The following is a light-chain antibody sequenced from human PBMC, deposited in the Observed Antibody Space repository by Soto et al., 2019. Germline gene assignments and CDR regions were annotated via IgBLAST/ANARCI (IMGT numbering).Light chain of an antibody. CDR1: SSDVGGYNY. J-gene: IGLJ1*01. Sequence: QSALTQPPSASGSPGQSVTISCTGTSSDVGGYNYVSWYQQHPGKAPKLMIYEVRNRPSGVSNRFSGAKSGNTASLTISGLQAEDEADYYCSSYRTGSAFYVFGTGTKLTVL. CDR2: EVR. V-gene: IGLV2-14*01. CDR3: SSYRTGSAFYV.